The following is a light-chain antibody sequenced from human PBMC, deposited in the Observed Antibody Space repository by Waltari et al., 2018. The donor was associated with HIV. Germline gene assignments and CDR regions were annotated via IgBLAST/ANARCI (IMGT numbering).Light chain of an antibody. V-gene: IGLV1-44*01. J-gene: IGLJ3*02. Sequence: QSVLTQPPSASGTPGQRVTISCSGSSSNIGSNTVNWYQQLPGTAPKLLIYNNNQRPSGVPDRFSGSKSGTSASLASSGLQSEDEADYYCAAWDGSLNGWVFGGGTKLTVL. CDR1: SSNIGSNT. CDR3: AAWDGSLNGWV. CDR2: NNN.